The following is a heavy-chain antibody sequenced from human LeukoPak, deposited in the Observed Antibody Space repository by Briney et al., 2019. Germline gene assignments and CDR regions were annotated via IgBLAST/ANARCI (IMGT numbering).Heavy chain of an antibody. CDR1: GGSISSYY. D-gene: IGHD3-10*01. J-gene: IGHJ6*02. Sequence: PSETLSLTCTVSGGSISSYYGSWIRQPPGKGLEWIGYIYYSGSTNYNPSLKSRVTISVDTSKTQFSLKLSSVTAADTAVYYCARGNDYGSGTFFKSWGMDVWGQGTTVIVSS. CDR3: ARGNDYGSGTFFKSWGMDV. CDR2: IYYSGST. V-gene: IGHV4-59*08.